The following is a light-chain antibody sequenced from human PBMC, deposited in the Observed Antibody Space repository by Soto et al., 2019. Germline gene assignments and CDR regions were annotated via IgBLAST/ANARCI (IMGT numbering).Light chain of an antibody. CDR1: SSDIGTYDY. CDR2: EVT. Sequence: QSALTQPASVSGSPGPSITISCTGTSSDIGTYDYVSWYQHHPGKAPELMIYEVTNRPSGVSDRFSGSKSGKTASLTISGRQAEDEADYYCSSYTTPATPVVFGGGTKLTVL. V-gene: IGLV2-14*01. CDR3: SSYTTPATPVV. J-gene: IGLJ2*01.